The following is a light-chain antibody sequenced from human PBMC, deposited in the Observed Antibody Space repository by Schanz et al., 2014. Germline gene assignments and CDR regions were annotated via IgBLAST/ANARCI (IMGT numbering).Light chain of an antibody. CDR1: SSDVGGYNY. CDR2: DVS. Sequence: QSALTQPPSASGSPGQSVTISCTGTSSDVGGYNYVSWYQQNPGKAPKLMIHDVSNRPSGVSNRFSGSKSGTSASLAISGLRSEDEAEYYCAAWDGSLSAWVFGGGTKLTVL. CDR3: AAWDGSLSAWV. J-gene: IGLJ3*02. V-gene: IGLV2-8*01.